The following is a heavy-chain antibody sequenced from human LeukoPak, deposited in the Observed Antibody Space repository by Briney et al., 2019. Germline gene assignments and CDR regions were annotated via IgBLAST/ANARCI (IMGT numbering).Heavy chain of an antibody. CDR2: IYHSGST. D-gene: IGHD2-15*01. J-gene: IGHJ4*02. CDR3: ARAFGCSGGSCYRFFDY. CDR1: GGSINSYY. Sequence: PSETLSLTCTVSGGSINSYYWSWIRQPAGKGLEWIGSIYHSGSTYSNPSLKSRVTISVDTSKNQFSLKLNSVAAADTAVYYCARAFGCSGGSCYRFFDYWGQGTLVTVSS. V-gene: IGHV4-4*07.